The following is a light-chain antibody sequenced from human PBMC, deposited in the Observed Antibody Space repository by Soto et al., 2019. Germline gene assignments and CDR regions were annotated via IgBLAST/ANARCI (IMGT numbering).Light chain of an antibody. CDR1: QSISSY. CDR2: GAS. CDR3: QQSYSNSRT. V-gene: IGKV1-39*01. J-gene: IGKJ1*01. Sequence: DIQMTQSPSSLSASVGDRVTITCRASQSISSYLYWYQQKPGKATKLLIYGASSLHSGVPSRFGGSGSGTDFTLTISSLQPEDFATYFCQQSYSNSRTFSQGTKVDIK.